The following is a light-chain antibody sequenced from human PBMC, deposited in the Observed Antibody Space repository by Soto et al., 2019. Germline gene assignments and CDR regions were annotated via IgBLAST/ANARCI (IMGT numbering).Light chain of an antibody. CDR2: DAS. V-gene: IGKV1-9*01. CDR1: QGISSF. J-gene: IGKJ4*01. CDR3: QQLSNYPLT. Sequence: DIQLTQSPSFLSASVGDRVTISCRASQGISSFLAWYQQKSGRAPKLLIYDASTLQSGVPSRFSGSGSGTEFTLTISSLQPEDFATYYCQQLSNYPLTFGGGTKVEIK.